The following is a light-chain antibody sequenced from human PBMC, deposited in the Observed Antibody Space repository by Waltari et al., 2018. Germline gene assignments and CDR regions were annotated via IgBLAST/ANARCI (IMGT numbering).Light chain of an antibody. V-gene: IGLV3-21*04. J-gene: IGLJ7*01. CDR2: YNS. CDR1: ALGDKA. CDR3: QVWDSSTDQVV. Sequence: SYVLTQPPSVSVAPGKTATIRCGGNALGDKAVHWSQQKPGQAPMTVMSYNSDRPSGIPERFSGSNSGNTATLTISRVEAGDEADYYCQVWDSSTDQVVFGGGTQLTVL.